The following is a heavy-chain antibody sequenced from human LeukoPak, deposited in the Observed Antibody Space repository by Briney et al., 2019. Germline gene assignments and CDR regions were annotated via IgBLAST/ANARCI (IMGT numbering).Heavy chain of an antibody. Sequence: PGGSLRLSCAASGFTFSNYWMSWVRQAPGKGLEWVANIKQDGSDKDYVDSVKGRFTISRDNAKNSLYLQMNSLRAEDTAVLCARGRKFYDYWGQGTLVSVSS. CDR1: GFTFSNYW. CDR3: RGRKFYDY. J-gene: IGHJ4*02. CDR2: IKQDGSDK. D-gene: IGHD1-14*01. V-gene: IGHV3-7*01.